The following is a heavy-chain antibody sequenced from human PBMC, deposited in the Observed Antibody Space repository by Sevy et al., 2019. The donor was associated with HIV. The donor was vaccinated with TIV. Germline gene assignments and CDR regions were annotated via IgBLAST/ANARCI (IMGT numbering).Heavy chain of an antibody. D-gene: IGHD2-8*01. V-gene: IGHV3-23*01. J-gene: IGHJ4*02. CDR3: ARGLYYFDY. CDR1: RFTFSGYA. Sequence: GGSLRLSCAASRFTFSGYAMSWVRQAPGTGLEWVSGLSDTGTSTHYAYSVKGRFTISRDNSKNTLYLQMNSLGADDTAVYYCARGLYYFDYWGQGSQVTVSS. CDR2: LSDTGTST.